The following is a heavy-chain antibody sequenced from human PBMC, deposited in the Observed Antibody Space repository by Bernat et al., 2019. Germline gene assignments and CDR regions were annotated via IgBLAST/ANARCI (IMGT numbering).Heavy chain of an antibody. Sequence: QLQLQESGPGLVKPSETLSLTCTVPGGSISSSSYYWGWIRQPPGKGLEWIGSIYYSGSTYYNPSLKSRVTISVDTSKNQFSLKLSSVTAADTAVYYCARNAEQLRFLRWTPGYFDRWGLGTRVIVSS. CDR2: IYYSGST. CDR3: ARNAEQLRFLRWTPGYFDR. V-gene: IGHV4-39*01. J-gene: IGHJ2*01. CDR1: GGSISSSSYY. D-gene: IGHD3-3*01.